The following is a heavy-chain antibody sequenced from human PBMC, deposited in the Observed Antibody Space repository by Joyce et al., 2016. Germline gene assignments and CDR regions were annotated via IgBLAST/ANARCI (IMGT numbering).Heavy chain of an antibody. CDR3: ASWRILITFGGVMD. J-gene: IGHJ4*02. Sequence: QLQLQESGPGLVKPSETLSLTCTVSGGSISSSSYYWGWVRQPPGKGLEWVGSIYYSGSTCYNPSLKSRVTISVDTSKNQFSLKLSSVTAADTAMYYCASWRILITFGGVMDWGQGTLVTVSS. D-gene: IGHD3-16*01. CDR1: GGSISSSSYY. V-gene: IGHV4-39*07. CDR2: IYYSGST.